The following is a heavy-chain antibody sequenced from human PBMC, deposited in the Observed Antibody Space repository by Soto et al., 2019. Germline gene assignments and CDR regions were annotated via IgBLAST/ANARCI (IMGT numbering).Heavy chain of an antibody. CDR3: ARGLPAAIYYYYYMDV. CDR1: GGSFSGYY. D-gene: IGHD2-2*01. J-gene: IGHJ6*03. Sequence: SETLSLTCAVYGGSFSGYYWSWIRQSPGKGLEWIGEINHSGSTNYNPSLKSRVTISVDTSKNQFSLKLSSVTAADTAVYYCARGLPAAIYYYYYMDVWGKGTTVTVSS. CDR2: INHSGST. V-gene: IGHV4-34*01.